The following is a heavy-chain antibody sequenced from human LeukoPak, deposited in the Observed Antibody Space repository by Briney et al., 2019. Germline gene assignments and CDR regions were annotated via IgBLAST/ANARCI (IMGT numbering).Heavy chain of an antibody. D-gene: IGHD2-15*01. CDR3: ARERVIVVVVAATYDYYYYGMDV. V-gene: IGHV3-11*01. CDR2: ISSSGSTI. CDR1: GFTFSDYY. J-gene: IGHJ6*02. Sequence: GGSLRLSCAASGFTFSDYYMSWIRQAPGKGLEWVSYISSSGSTIYYADSVKGRSTISRDNAKNSLYLQMNSLRAEDTAVYYCARERVIVVVVAATYDYYYYGMDVWGQGTTVTVSS.